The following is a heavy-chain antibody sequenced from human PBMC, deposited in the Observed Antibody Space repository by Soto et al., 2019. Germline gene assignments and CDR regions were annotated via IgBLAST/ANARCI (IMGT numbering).Heavy chain of an antibody. D-gene: IGHD2-21*01. CDR1: VCSISTSSYY. CDR2: IYFSGST. CDR3: ARVAMRPSFDY. V-gene: IGHV4-39*01. J-gene: IGHJ4*02. Sequence: SETLSLTCTVSVCSISTSSYYCAWIRQPPGKGLEWIGSIYFSGSTYYNPSLKSRVTISVDTSKNQFSLKLRSVTAADTAVYYCARVAMRPSFDYWGQGTLVTVSS.